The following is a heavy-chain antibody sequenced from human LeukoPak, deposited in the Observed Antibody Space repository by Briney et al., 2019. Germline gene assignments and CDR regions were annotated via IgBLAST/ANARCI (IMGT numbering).Heavy chain of an antibody. CDR1: GLTFRTTW. V-gene: IGHV3-74*01. J-gene: IGHJ4*02. D-gene: IGHD1-7*01. CDR3: ATARNFRFEY. CDR2: MNGEGTTI. Sequence: GGSLRLSCATSGLTFRTTWMHWVRQAPGKGLMWVSRMNGEGTTIDYADSVKGRFTVSRDYAKNTLLLQMNNLRTEDTALYFCATARNFRFEYWGQGSLVIVSA.